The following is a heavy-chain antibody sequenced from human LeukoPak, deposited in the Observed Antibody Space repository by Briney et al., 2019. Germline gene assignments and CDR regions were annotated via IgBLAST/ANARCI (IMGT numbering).Heavy chain of an antibody. CDR3: ASGHYDILTGYYSSYFDY. CDR1: GYSFTSYW. V-gene: IGHV5-51*01. Sequence: GESLKISCKGSGYSFTSYWIGWVRQMPGKGLEWMGIIYPGDSDTRYSPSFQGQVTISADKSISTAYLQWSSLKASDTAMYYCASGHYDILTGYYSSYFDYWGQGTLVTVSS. CDR2: IYPGDSDT. D-gene: IGHD3-9*01. J-gene: IGHJ4*02.